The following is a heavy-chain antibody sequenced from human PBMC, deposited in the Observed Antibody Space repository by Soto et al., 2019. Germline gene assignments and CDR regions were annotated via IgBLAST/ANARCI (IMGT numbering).Heavy chain of an antibody. CDR1: GYTFTGYY. D-gene: IGHD6-19*01. CDR2: INPNSGGT. Sequence: GASVKVSCKASGYTFTGYYMHWVRQAPGQGLEWMGWINPNSGGTNYAQKFQGWVTMTRDTSISTAYMELSRLRSDDTAVYYCARGEQQWLDRPYYYYGMDVWGQGTTVTVSS. J-gene: IGHJ6*02. V-gene: IGHV1-2*04. CDR3: ARGEQQWLDRPYYYYGMDV.